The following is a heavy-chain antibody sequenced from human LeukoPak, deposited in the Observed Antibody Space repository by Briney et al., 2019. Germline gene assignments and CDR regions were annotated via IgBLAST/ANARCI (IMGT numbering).Heavy chain of an antibody. J-gene: IGHJ6*02. CDR3: ARDGYWFGELFHPPDYYYYGMDV. CDR1: GYTFTGYY. Sequence: ASVKVSCKASGYTFTGYYMHWVRQAPGQGLEWMGWINPNSGGTNYAQKFQGRVTMTRDTSISTAYMELSRLRSDDTAVYYCARDGYWFGELFHPPDYYYYGMDVWGQGTTVTVSS. V-gene: IGHV1-2*02. CDR2: INPNSGGT. D-gene: IGHD3-10*01.